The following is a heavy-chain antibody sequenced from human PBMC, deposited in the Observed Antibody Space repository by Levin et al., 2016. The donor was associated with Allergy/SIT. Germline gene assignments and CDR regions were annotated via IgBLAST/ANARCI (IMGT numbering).Heavy chain of an antibody. V-gene: IGHV4-39*01. D-gene: IGHD1-1*01. Sequence: WIRQPPGKGLEWIGSIYYSGSTYYNPSLKSRVTISVDTSKNQFSLKLSSVTAADTAVYYCVRHSTIAGWNLSVVDYWGQGTLVTVSS. CDR3: VRHSTIAGWNLSVVDY. J-gene: IGHJ4*02. CDR2: IYYSGST.